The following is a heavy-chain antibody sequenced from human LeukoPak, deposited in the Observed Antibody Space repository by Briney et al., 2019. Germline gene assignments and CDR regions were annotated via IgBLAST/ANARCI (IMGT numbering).Heavy chain of an antibody. V-gene: IGHV3-74*01. Sequence: GGSLRLSCAAPGFTFSSYWMHWVRQAPGKGLVWVSRINSDGSSTSYADSVKGRFTISRDNAKNTLYLQMNSLRAEDTAVYYCARADTAMVYDYFDYWGQGTLVTVSS. D-gene: IGHD5-18*01. CDR3: ARADTAMVYDYFDY. J-gene: IGHJ4*02. CDR2: INSDGSST. CDR1: GFTFSSYW.